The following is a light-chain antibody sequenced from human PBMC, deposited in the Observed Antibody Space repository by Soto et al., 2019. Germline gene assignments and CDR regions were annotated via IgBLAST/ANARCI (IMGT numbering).Light chain of an antibody. CDR1: SSAIGDYSY. CDR3: SSYTGDNTVL. Sequence: QSALTQPASVSGSPGQSIAISCTGTSSAIGDYSYVSWYQHHPGKAPKLMIFDVSNRPSGVSNRFSGSMSGNTASLTISGLQPEDESDYYCSSYTGDNTVLFGGGPKLTVL. J-gene: IGLJ2*01. V-gene: IGLV2-14*03. CDR2: DVS.